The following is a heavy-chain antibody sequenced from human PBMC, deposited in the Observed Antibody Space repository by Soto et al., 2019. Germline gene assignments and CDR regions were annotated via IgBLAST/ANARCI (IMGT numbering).Heavy chain of an antibody. V-gene: IGHV4-30-4*01. CDR3: ASLGYCISTSCYDDAFDI. CDR2: IYYSGST. Sequence: QVQLQESGPGLVKPSQTLSLTCTVSGGSISSGDYYWSWIRQPPGKGLEWIGYIYYSGSTYYNPSLKSRVTISVDTSKNQFSLKLSSVTAADTAVYYCASLGYCISTSCYDDAFDIWCQGTMVTVSS. D-gene: IGHD2-2*01. CDR1: GGSISSGDYY. J-gene: IGHJ3*02.